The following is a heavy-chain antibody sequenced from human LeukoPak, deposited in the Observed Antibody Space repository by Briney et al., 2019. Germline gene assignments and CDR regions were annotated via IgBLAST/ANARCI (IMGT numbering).Heavy chain of an antibody. Sequence: GGSLRLSYAASGFTFSDYYMSWIGQAAGKGLEWVSYISSSSSYTNYADSVKGRFTISRDNAKNSLYLQMNSLRAEDTAVYYCARETYGSGSNDFDYWGQGTLVTVSS. D-gene: IGHD3-10*01. J-gene: IGHJ4*02. CDR2: ISSSSSYT. V-gene: IGHV3-11*06. CDR1: GFTFSDYY. CDR3: ARETYGSGSNDFDY.